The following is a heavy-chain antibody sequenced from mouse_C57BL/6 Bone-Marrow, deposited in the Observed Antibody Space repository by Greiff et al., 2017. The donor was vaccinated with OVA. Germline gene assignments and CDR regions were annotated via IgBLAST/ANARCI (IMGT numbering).Heavy chain of an antibody. Sequence: EVQLQQSGPVLVKPGASVKMSCKASGYTFTDYYMNWVKQSHGKSLEWIGVINPYNGGTSYNQKFKGKATLTVDKSSSTAYMELNSLTSEDSAVYYCARSGTTVGDWYFEVWGTGTTVTVSS. CDR3: ARSGTTVGDWYFEV. V-gene: IGHV1-19*01. CDR1: GYTFTDYY. J-gene: IGHJ1*03. CDR2: INPYNGGT. D-gene: IGHD1-1*01.